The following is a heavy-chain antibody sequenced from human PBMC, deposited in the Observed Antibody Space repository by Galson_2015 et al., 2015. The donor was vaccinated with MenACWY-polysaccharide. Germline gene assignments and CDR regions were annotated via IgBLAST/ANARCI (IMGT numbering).Heavy chain of an antibody. CDR2: IYTSGST. J-gene: IGHJ4*02. D-gene: IGHD2-21*01. V-gene: IGHV4-61*02. CDR3: ASTSPNSF. CDR1: GGSISSGDYY. Sequence: TLSLTCSVSGGSISSGDYYWSWIRQPAGKGLEWIGRIYTSGSTNYNPSLKSRVTISVETSKNQFSLRLSSVTAADTAVYYCASTSPNSFWGQGTRVIVSS.